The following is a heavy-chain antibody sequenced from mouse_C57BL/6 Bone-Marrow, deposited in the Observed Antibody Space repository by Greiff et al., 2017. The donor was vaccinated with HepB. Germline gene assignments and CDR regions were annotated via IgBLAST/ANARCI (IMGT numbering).Heavy chain of an antibody. J-gene: IGHJ1*03. CDR3: ARDPAGYFDV. CDR1: GYSITSGYY. CDR2: ISYDGSN. V-gene: IGHV3-6*01. Sequence: EVKFEESGPGLVKPSQSLSLTCSVTGYSITSGYYWNWIRQFPGNKLEWMGYISYDGSNNYNPSLKNRISITRDTSKNQFFLKLNSVTTEDTATYYCARDPAGYFDVWGTGTTVTVSS.